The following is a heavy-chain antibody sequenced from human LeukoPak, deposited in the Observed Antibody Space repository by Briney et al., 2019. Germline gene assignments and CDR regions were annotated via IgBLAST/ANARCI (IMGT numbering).Heavy chain of an antibody. J-gene: IGHJ4*02. CDR2: ISSSSSTI. CDR1: GFIFSSYS. V-gene: IGHV3-48*02. CDR3: ARVRSSGYPYFDY. D-gene: IGHD3-22*01. Sequence: PGGSLRLSCAASGFIFSSYSMNWVRQAPGKGLEWVSYISSSSSTIYYADSVRGRSTISRDNAKNSLYLQMNSLRDEDTAVYYCARVRSSGYPYFDYWGQGTLVTVSS.